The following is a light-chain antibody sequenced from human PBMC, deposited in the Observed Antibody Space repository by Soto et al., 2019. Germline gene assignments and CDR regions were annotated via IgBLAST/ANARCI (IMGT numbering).Light chain of an antibody. V-gene: IGKV1-9*01. J-gene: IGKJ1*01. Sequence: IHLTQSPSSLSSSVGYRFTITCRASQGIRTYLAWYQQKPGKAPKLLIYSASTLQSGVPSRFSGSGSGTDFTLTISSLQPEDFATYYCLQVDVYPWTFGQGTKVDI. CDR1: QGIRTY. CDR3: LQVDVYPWT. CDR2: SAS.